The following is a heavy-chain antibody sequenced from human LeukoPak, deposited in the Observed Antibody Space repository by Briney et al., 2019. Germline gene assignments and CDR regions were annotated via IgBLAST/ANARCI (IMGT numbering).Heavy chain of an antibody. CDR2: INPSGGST. CDR1: VYTFTSYY. V-gene: IGHV1-46*01. J-gene: IGHJ5*02. Sequence: ASVKVSCKASVYTFTSYYMHWVRQAPGQGLEWMGIINPSGGSTSYAQKFQGRVTMTRDMSTSTVYMELSSLRSEDTAVYYCARDNDRTIVGYLGIDPWGQGTLVTVSS. CDR3: ARDNDRTIVGYLGIDP. D-gene: IGHD3-3*01.